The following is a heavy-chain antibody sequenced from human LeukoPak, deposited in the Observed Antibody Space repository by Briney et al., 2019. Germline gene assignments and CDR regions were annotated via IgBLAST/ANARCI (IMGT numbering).Heavy chain of an antibody. V-gene: IGHV3-23*01. Sequence: GGSLRLSCAASGFTFTDYAMSWVRQAPEKGLEWISTISDNGGETYYADSVKGRFAISRDNSKNTLFLQMNSLRAEDSAVYYCATDRERDPSVYYLVGGQGTLITVSS. CDR1: GFTFTDYA. D-gene: IGHD3-22*01. CDR3: ATDRERDPSVYYLV. J-gene: IGHJ4*02. CDR2: ISDNGGET.